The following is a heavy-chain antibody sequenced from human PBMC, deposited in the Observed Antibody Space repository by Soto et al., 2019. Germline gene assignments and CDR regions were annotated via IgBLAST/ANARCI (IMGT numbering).Heavy chain of an antibody. J-gene: IGHJ4*02. CDR3: ARGSTYYYDSSGYLDY. D-gene: IGHD3-22*01. Sequence: SGTLALTYTASDDTIRGYNWSRIRESPGKGLEWIGYIYYSGSTNYNPSLKSRVTISVDTSKNQFSLKLSSVTAADTAVYYCARGSTYYYDSSGYLDYWGQGTLVTVS. V-gene: IGHV4-59*01. CDR1: DDTIRGYN. CDR2: IYYSGST.